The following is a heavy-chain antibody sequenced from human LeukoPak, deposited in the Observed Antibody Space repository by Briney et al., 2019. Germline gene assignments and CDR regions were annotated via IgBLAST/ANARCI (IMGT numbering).Heavy chain of an antibody. V-gene: IGHV3-30*18. CDR3: ANGRRSIAARIPFDY. CDR1: GFTFSSYG. Sequence: GRSLRLSCAASGFTFSSYGMHWVRQAPGKGLEWVAVISYDGSNKYYADSVKGRFTISRDNSKNTLYLQMNSLRAEDTAVYYCANGRRSIAARIPFDYWGQGTLVTVSS. CDR2: ISYDGSNK. D-gene: IGHD6-6*01. J-gene: IGHJ4*02.